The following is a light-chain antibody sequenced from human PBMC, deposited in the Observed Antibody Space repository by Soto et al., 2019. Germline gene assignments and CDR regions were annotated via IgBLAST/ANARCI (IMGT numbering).Light chain of an antibody. J-gene: IGKJ5*01. Sequence: EIVMTQSPATLSVSPGERVTLFCRSSQSVSRNLAWHQQKPGQAPRLLIYGASTRATGIPARFGGSGSGTDFTLTISSLEPEDFAVYYCQQRSNWPSITFGQGTRLEIK. CDR3: QQRSNWPSIT. V-gene: IGKV3-11*01. CDR1: QSVSRN. CDR2: GAS.